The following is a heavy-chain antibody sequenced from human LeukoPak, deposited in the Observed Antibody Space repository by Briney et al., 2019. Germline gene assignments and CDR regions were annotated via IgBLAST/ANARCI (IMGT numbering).Heavy chain of an antibody. J-gene: IGHJ5*02. Sequence: PSETLSLTCAVYGGSFSGYYWSWIRQPPGKGLEWIGEINHSGSTNYNPSLKSRVTISVDTSKNQFSLKLSSVTAADTAVYYCARDNDYYDSSGYPNWLDPWGQGTLVTVSS. D-gene: IGHD3-22*01. V-gene: IGHV4-34*01. CDR3: ARDNDYYDSSGYPNWLDP. CDR2: INHSGST. CDR1: GGSFSGYY.